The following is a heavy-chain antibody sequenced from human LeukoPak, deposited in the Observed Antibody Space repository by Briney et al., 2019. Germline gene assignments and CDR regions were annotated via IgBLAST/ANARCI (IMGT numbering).Heavy chain of an antibody. D-gene: IGHD2-21*02. CDR3: ARDGSRGNLVTAPDF. CDR1: GFTFSSYA. J-gene: IGHJ4*02. V-gene: IGHV3-23*01. Sequence: GGSLRLSCAASGFTFSSYAMSWVRQAPGKGLEWVSAISGSGGSTYYADSVKGRFTISRDNSKNTLYLQMNSLRAEDTAVYYCARDGSRGNLVTAPDFWGQGTLVTVSS. CDR2: ISGSGGST.